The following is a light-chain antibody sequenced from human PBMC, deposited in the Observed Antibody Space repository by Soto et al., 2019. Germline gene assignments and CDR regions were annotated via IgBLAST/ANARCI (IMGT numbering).Light chain of an antibody. CDR3: MQALQTPRT. CDR2: LAS. V-gene: IGKV2-28*01. J-gene: IGKJ1*01. Sequence: EIVMTQSPLSLTVTPGEPASISCKSSQSLQHNNGNTLLDWYMQKPGQSPQLLIYLASRRAPGAPDRVSGSGSGTDFPLRISTVEADDAAIYYCMQALQTPRTFGQGTKLDI. CDR1: QSLQHNNGNTL.